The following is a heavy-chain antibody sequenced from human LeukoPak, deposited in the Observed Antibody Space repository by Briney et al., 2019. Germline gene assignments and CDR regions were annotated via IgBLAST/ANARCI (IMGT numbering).Heavy chain of an antibody. CDR3: ARDYCSGGSCYIDAFDI. V-gene: IGHV1-46*01. Sequence: ASVKVSCKASGYTFTSYYMHWVRQAPGQGLEWMGIINPSGGSTSYAQKFQGRVTMTRDMSTSTVYMELSSLRSEDTAVYYCARDYCSGGSCYIDAFDIWAKGQWSPSLQ. J-gene: IGHJ3*02. CDR2: INPSGGST. D-gene: IGHD2-15*01. CDR1: GYTFTSYY.